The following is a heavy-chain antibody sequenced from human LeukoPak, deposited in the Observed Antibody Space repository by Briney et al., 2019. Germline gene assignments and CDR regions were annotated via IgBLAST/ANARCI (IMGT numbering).Heavy chain of an antibody. Sequence: GGSLRLSCVASGFTFSSYWMTWVRQAPDKGLEWVASIKQDGSETYYEDSVKGRFTISRDNAKNSLYLQVNSLRAEDTAVYYCARGGSSGYYWGSFDIWGHGTMVTVSS. CDR1: GFTFSSYW. CDR3: ARGGSSGYYWGSFDI. J-gene: IGHJ3*02. D-gene: IGHD3-22*01. V-gene: IGHV3-7*03. CDR2: IKQDGSET.